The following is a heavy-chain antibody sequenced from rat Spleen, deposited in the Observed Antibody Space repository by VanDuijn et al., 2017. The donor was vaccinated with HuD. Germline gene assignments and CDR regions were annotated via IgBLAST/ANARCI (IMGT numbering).Heavy chain of an antibody. CDR2: ISYDGSGT. J-gene: IGHJ4*01. Sequence: EVQLVESGGGLVQPGRSMKLSCAASGFTFRNYDMAWVRQAPTKGLEWVASISYDGSGTYYQNSVKGRFTFSRDNAKSTLYLQMDSLRSEDTATYYCARHNSGYGVMDAWGQGASVTVSS. D-gene: IGHD4-3*01. CDR3: ARHNSGYGVMDA. V-gene: IGHV5-25*01. CDR1: GFTFRNYD.